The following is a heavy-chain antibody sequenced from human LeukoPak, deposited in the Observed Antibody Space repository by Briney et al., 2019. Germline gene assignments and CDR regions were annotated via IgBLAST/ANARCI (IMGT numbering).Heavy chain of an antibody. J-gene: IGHJ4*02. Sequence: SETLSLTCAVYGGSFSSYYWSWIRQPPGKGLEWIGEINHSGSTNYNPSLKSRVTISVDTSKNQFSLKLSSVTAADTAVYYCATTSYYYDSPDYWGQGTLVTVSS. V-gene: IGHV4-34*01. CDR3: ATTSYYYDSPDY. D-gene: IGHD3-22*01. CDR2: INHSGST. CDR1: GGSFSSYY.